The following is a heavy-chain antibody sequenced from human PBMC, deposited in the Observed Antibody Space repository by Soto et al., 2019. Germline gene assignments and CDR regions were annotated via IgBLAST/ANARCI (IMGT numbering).Heavy chain of an antibody. CDR1: GFTFSSYA. Sequence: VQLVESGGGVVQPGRSLRLSCAASGFTFSSYAMHWVRQAPGKGLEWVAVISYDGSNKYYADSVKGRFTISRDNSKNTLDRQMNSLRAEDTAVYYCAREESGSYWRGWFDPWGQGTLVTVSS. D-gene: IGHD1-26*01. CDR2: ISYDGSNK. V-gene: IGHV3-30-3*01. CDR3: AREESGSYWRGWFDP. J-gene: IGHJ5*02.